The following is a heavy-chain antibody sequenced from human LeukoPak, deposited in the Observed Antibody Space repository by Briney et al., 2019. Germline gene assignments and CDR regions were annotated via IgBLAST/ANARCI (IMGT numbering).Heavy chain of an antibody. Sequence: PSETLSLTCAVYGGSFSGYYWSWIRQPPGKGLEWIGEINHSGSTNYNPSLKSRVTISVDTSKNQFSLKLSSVTAADTAVYYCARGGVHGSGSYPFDYWGQGTLVTVSS. CDR3: ARGGVHGSGSYPFDY. J-gene: IGHJ4*02. CDR2: INHSGST. D-gene: IGHD3-10*01. CDR1: GGSFSGYY. V-gene: IGHV4-34*01.